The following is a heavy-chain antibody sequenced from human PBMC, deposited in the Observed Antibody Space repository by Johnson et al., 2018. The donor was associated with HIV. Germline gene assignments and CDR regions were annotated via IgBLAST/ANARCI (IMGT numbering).Heavy chain of an antibody. CDR3: AKVSWGDAFNI. D-gene: IGHD7-27*01. J-gene: IGHJ3*02. CDR1: GFTFRSYG. V-gene: IGHV3-30*02. CDR2: IRHDGSNK. Sequence: QVLLVESGGGLVQPGGSLRLSCAASGFTFRSYGMHWVRQAPGKGLEWVAFIRHDGSNKYYADSVKGRFTISRDNSKNTWYLQMNSRRDEDTAVYYCAKVSWGDAFNIWGQGTMVTVSS.